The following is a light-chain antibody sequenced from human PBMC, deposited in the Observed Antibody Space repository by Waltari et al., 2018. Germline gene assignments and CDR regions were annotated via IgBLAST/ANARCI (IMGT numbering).Light chain of an antibody. Sequence: EIVLTQSLGTLSLSPGERATLSCRASQSVRSGYFAWYQQKPGQPPKLLIYAASSRAACVPDRVSGSGSGTDFTLTVSRLEPEDLAVYYCHQYGSAPPYTFGQGTRLEIK. V-gene: IGKV3-20*01. CDR2: AAS. J-gene: IGKJ2*01. CDR3: HQYGSAPPYT. CDR1: QSVRSGY.